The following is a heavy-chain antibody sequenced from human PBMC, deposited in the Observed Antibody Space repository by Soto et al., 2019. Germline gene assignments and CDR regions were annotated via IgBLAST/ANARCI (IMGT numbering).Heavy chain of an antibody. Sequence: GGSLRLSCAASGFTFSSYSMNWVRQAPGKGLEWVSSISSSSSYIYYADSVKGRFTISRDNAKNSLYLQMNSLRAEDTAVYYCARGPTGEHAFDIWGQGTMVTVSS. CDR2: ISSSSSYI. V-gene: IGHV3-21*01. D-gene: IGHD7-27*01. CDR1: GFTFSSYS. J-gene: IGHJ3*02. CDR3: ARGPTGEHAFDI.